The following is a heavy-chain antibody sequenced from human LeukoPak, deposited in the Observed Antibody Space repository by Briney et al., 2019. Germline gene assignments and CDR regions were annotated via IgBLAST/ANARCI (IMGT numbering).Heavy chain of an antibody. J-gene: IGHJ4*02. D-gene: IGHD5-12*01. Sequence: SETLSLTCTVSGGSISSGGYYWSWIRQYPGKGLEWIGYIYYSGSTNYNPSLKSRVTISVDTSKNQFSLKLSSVTAADTAVYYCARGFFRRDGYNPYYFDYWGQGTLVTVSS. CDR1: GGSISSGGYY. CDR2: IYYSGST. CDR3: ARGFFRRDGYNPYYFDY. V-gene: IGHV4-61*08.